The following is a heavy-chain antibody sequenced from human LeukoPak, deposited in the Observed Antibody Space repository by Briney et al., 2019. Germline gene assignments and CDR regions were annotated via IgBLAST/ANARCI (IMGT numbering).Heavy chain of an antibody. CDR3: ARLSYYDFWSGYYNWFDP. V-gene: IGHV1-69*13. CDR2: IIPIFGTA. D-gene: IGHD3-3*01. J-gene: IGHJ5*02. CDR1: GGTFSIYA. Sequence: ASVKVSCKASGGTFSIYAISWVRQAPGQGLEWMGGIIPIFGTANYAQKFQGRVTITADESTSTAYMELSSLRSEDTAVYYCARLSYYDFWSGYYNWFDPWGQGTLVTVSS.